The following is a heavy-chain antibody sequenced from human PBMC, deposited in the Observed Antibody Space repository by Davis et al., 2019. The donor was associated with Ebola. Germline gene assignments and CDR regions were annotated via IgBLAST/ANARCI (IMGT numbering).Heavy chain of an antibody. V-gene: IGHV1-18*04. CDR2: ISAYNGNT. Sequence: ASVKVSCKASGYTFTSYGISWVRQAPGQGLEWMGWISAYNGNTNYAQKLQGRVTMTTDTSTSTAYMELRSLRSDDTAVYYCARLKSTDIRFRDANAFDYWGQGTLVTVSS. D-gene: IGHD3-3*01. CDR3: ARLKSTDIRFRDANAFDY. CDR1: GYTFTSYG. J-gene: IGHJ4*02.